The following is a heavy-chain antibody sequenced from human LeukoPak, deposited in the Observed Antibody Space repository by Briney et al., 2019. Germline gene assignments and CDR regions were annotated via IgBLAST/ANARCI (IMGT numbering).Heavy chain of an antibody. CDR3: ARDGSSGWHHDY. D-gene: IGHD6-19*01. J-gene: IGHJ4*02. CDR2: ISGSGGST. CDR1: GFTFSSYA. V-gene: IGHV3-23*01. Sequence: GGSLRLSCAASGFTFSSYAMSWVRLAPGKGLEWVSAISGSGGSTYYADSVKGRFTISRDNSKNTLYLQMNSLRAEDTAVYYCARDGSSGWHHDYWGQGTLVTVSS.